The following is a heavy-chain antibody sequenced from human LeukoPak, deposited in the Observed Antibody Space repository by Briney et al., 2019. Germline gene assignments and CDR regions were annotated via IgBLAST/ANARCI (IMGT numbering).Heavy chain of an antibody. J-gene: IGHJ4*02. D-gene: IGHD5-18*01. CDR3: ARVGYSYGPIDS. V-gene: IGHV4-59*01. CDR1: GGSIRNYY. Sequence: SETLSLTCTVSGGSIRNYYWSWIRQPPGKGLEWIGYIHYSGSTNYNRSLNSRVTISVDTSNNQFSLTLMSVTAADTAVYYCARVGYSYGPIDSWGQGTLVTVSS. CDR2: IHYSGST.